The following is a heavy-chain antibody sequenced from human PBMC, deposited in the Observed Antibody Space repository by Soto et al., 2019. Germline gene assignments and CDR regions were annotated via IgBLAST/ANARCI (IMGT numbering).Heavy chain of an antibody. D-gene: IGHD1-26*01. CDR3: VKEGKMGVEGFDF. Sequence: EMHLLESGGDLVQPGGSLRLSCATSGFTFSDHAMHWVRQAQGEGLEWVSGIRGDLVTTPYADSVKGRFTISRDNSKNTLYLQMNSLRAEDTAIYYCVKEGKMGVEGFDFWGQGTLVTVSS. J-gene: IGHJ4*02. CDR2: IRGDLVTT. V-gene: IGHV3-23*01. CDR1: GFTFSDHA.